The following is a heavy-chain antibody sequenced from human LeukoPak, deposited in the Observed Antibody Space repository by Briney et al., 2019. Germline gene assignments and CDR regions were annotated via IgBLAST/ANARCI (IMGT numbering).Heavy chain of an antibody. Sequence: PSETLSLTCAVYGGSFSGYYWSWIRQPPGKGLEWIGEINHSGSTNYNPSLKSRVTISVDTSKNQFSLKLSSVTAADTAVYYCARPTNTAMVLSRAFDIWGQGTMVTVSS. D-gene: IGHD5-18*01. CDR2: INHSGST. CDR3: ARPTNTAMVLSRAFDI. J-gene: IGHJ3*02. CDR1: GGSFSGYY. V-gene: IGHV4-34*01.